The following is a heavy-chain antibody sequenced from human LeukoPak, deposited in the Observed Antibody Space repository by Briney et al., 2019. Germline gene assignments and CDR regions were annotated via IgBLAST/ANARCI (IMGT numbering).Heavy chain of an antibody. CDR1: GGSISSSNYY. V-gene: IGHV4-39*02. J-gene: IGHJ3*02. D-gene: IGHD3-22*01. Sequence: PSETLSLTCTVSGGSISSSNYYWGWTRQPPGKELEWFGRISYSGGTSYNPSLRSRVTISVDTSKNQFPLKLNSVTAADTAVYYCAREVEYYDSSGYRPHAFDIWGQGTVVTVSS. CDR3: AREVEYYDSSGYRPHAFDI. CDR2: ISYSGGT.